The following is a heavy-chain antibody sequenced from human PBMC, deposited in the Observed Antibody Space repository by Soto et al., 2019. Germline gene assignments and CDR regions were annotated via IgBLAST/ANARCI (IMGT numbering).Heavy chain of an antibody. CDR1: GFTFSSYG. Sequence: PRLSCAASGFTFSSYGMHWVRQAPGKGLEWVAVIWYDGSNKYYADSVKGRFTISRDNSKNTLYLQMNSLRAEDTAVYYCARDGSPHYYDSTWFDTWGQGTLVTVSS. CDR2: IWYDGSNK. V-gene: IGHV3-33*01. D-gene: IGHD3-22*01. J-gene: IGHJ5*02. CDR3: ARDGSPHYYDSTWFDT.